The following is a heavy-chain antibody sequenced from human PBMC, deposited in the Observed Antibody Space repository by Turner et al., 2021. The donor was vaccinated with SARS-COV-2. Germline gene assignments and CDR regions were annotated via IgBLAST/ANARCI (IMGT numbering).Heavy chain of an antibody. D-gene: IGHD2-2*02. J-gene: IGHJ6*02. V-gene: IGHV3-30*18. Sequence: QVQLVESGGGVVQPGRPLRCACTDSGFIFSSYGMHWVRQAPGKGLEWVGVISYDGSKKYYADSVKGRFTISRDKSKNTLYLQMNSLRAEDTAVYYCAKNLIRHYQLLYPPNYYGMDVWGQGTTVTVSS. CDR1: GFIFSSYG. CDR3: AKNLIRHYQLLYPPNYYGMDV. CDR2: ISYDGSKK.